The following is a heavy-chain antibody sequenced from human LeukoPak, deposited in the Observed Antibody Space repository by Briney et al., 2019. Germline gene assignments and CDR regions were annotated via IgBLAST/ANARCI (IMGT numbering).Heavy chain of an antibody. CDR2: INHSGST. Sequence: SETLSLTCAVYGGSFSGYYWSWIRQPPGKGLEWIGEINHSGSTNYNPSLKSRVTISVDTSKNQFSLKLSSVTAADTAVYYCARVLLYCSGGSCYLTFFDYWGQGTLVTVSS. J-gene: IGHJ4*02. D-gene: IGHD2-15*01. CDR1: GGSFSGYY. V-gene: IGHV4-34*01. CDR3: ARVLLYCSGGSCYLTFFDY.